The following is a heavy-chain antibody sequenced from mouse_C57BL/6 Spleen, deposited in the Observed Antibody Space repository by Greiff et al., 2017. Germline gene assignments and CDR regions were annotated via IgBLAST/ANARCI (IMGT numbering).Heavy chain of an antibody. CDR3: ARTGTVYFDY. J-gene: IGHJ2*01. D-gene: IGHD4-1*01. V-gene: IGHV1-59*01. CDR1: GYTFTSYW. Sequence: QVQLQQSGAELVRPGTSVKLSCKASGYTFTSYWMHWVKQTPGQGLEWIGVIDPSASYTNYNQKFKGKATLTVDTSSGTAYMQLSSLTSEDSAVYYCARTGTVYFDYWGQGTTLTVSS. CDR2: IDPSASYT.